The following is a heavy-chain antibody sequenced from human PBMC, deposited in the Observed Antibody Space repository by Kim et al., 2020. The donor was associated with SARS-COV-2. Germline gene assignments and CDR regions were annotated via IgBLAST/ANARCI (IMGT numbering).Heavy chain of an antibody. CDR2: ISSSSNTI. CDR3: ASQLGDSFHYYYYGMDV. V-gene: IGHV3-48*02. CDR1: GFTFSSYS. J-gene: IGHJ6*02. D-gene: IGHD5-18*01. Sequence: GGSLRLSCAASGFTFSSYSMNWVRQAPGKGLEWVSYISSSSNTIYYADSVKGRFTISRDNAKNSLYLQMNSLRDEDTAVYYCASQLGDSFHYYYYGMDVWGQGTTVTVSS.